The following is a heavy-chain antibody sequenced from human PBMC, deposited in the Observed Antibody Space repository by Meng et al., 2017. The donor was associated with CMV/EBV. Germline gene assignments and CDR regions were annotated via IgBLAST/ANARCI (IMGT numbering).Heavy chain of an antibody. D-gene: IGHD3-3*01. V-gene: IGHV3-30*02. CDR3: AKDQYYDFWSGYYYYYGMDV. CDR1: GFTFSSYG. CDR2: IRYDGSNK. J-gene: IGHJ6*02. Sequence: GGSLRLSCAASGFTFSSYGMHWVRQTPGKGLEWVAFIRYDGSNKYYADSVKGRFTISRDNSKNTLYLQMNSLRAEDTAVYYCAKDQYYDFWSGYYYYYGMDVGGQG.